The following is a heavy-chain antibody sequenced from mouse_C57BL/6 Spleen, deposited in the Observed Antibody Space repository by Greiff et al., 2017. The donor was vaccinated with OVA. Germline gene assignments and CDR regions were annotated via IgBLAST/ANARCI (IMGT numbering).Heavy chain of an antibody. CDR2: IDPSDSYT. CDR1: GYTFTSYW. J-gene: IGHJ2*01. CDR3: ARGGSARDGYYGGY. D-gene: IGHD2-3*01. V-gene: IGHV1-59*01. Sequence: QVQLQQPGAELVRPGTSVKLSCKASGYTFTSYWMHWVKQRPGQGLEWIGVIDPSDSYTNYNQKFKGKATLTVDTSSSTAYMQLSSLTSEDSAVYYCARGGSARDGYYGGYWGQGTTLTVSS.